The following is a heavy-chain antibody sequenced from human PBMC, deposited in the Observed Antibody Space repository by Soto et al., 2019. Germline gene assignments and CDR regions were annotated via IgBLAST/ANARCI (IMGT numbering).Heavy chain of an antibody. CDR3: AKSIDQYDYVWGSYLALDY. Sequence: GRSLRLSCAASGFTFGSYWMSWVRQAPGKGLEWLATIKWDASEKKYVDSVKGRFTMSRDNSKNTLYLQMNSLRAEDTAVYYCAKSIDQYDYVWGSYLALDYWGQGTLVTVS. V-gene: IGHV3-7*01. CDR1: GFTFGSYW. J-gene: IGHJ4*02. CDR2: IKWDASEK. D-gene: IGHD3-16*01.